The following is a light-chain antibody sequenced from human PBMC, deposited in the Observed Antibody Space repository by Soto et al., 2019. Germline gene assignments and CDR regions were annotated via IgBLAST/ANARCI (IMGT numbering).Light chain of an antibody. CDR1: QSLSSNY. CDR2: GAS. J-gene: IGKJ1*01. CDR3: QLYALAFTRT. V-gene: IGKV3-20*01. Sequence: EIELTQSPGTLFLSPGERATLSCRASQSLSSNYLAWYQQKPGQAPRLLIYGASSRATGIPDRFSGSGSGTDFTLTISSLAPEDFAVYYCQLYALAFTRTAGQATKVEI.